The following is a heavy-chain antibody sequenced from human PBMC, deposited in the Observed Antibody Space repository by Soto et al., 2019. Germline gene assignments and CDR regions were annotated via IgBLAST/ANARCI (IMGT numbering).Heavy chain of an antibody. D-gene: IGHD5-12*01. V-gene: IGHV3-30*04. CDR1: GFRFSGFA. Sequence: QVQLVESGGGVVQPGASLRLSCAASGFRFSGFAMHWVRQAPGKGLEWVAVTSFDASGNFYVDSVKGRFSISRDDSHNTVYLQMNGMRPEDTGIYYCARDLGGYVKLWDKSNYWGQGTLVNVSS. J-gene: IGHJ4*02. CDR3: ARDLGGYVKLWDKSNY. CDR2: TSFDASGN.